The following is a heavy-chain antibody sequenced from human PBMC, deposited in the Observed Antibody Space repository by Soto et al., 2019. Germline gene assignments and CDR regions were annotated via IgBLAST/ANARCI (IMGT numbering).Heavy chain of an antibody. CDR1: GGSVSSGSYY. CDR3: ARTAVDVGATCFDY. V-gene: IGHV4-61*01. CDR2: IYYSGST. Sequence: PSETLSLTCTVSGGSVSSGSYYWSWIRQPPGKGLEWIGYIYYSGSTNYNPSLKSRVTISVDTSKNQFSLKLSSVTAADTAVYYCARTAVDVGATCFDYWGQGTLVTVSS. D-gene: IGHD1-26*01. J-gene: IGHJ4*02.